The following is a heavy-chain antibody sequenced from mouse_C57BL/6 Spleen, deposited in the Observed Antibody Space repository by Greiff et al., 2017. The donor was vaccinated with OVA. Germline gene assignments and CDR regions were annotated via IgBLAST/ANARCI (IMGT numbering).Heavy chain of an antibody. V-gene: IGHV5-4*01. J-gene: IGHJ2*01. CDR2: ISDGGSYT. D-gene: IGHD4-1*01. Sequence: DVQLVESGGGLVKPGGSLKLSCAASGFTFSSYAMSWVRQTPEKRLEWVATISDGGSYTYYPDNVKGRFTISRDNAKNNLYLQMSHLKSEDTAMYYCARLTGTGWGQGTTLTVSS. CDR1: GFTFSSYA. CDR3: ARLTGTG.